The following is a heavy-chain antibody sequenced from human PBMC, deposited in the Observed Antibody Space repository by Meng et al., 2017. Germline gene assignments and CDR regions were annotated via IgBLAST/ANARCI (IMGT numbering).Heavy chain of an antibody. Sequence: TSMESGPALVKPTQTLTLTCTVSGVSLSTSGVGVGCIRQPPAKALEWLAFIYWDDDKRYSPSLKSRLTITKDTSKNQVVLTMTNMDPVDTATYYCAHRRGDSREGWFDPWGQGTLVTVSS. CDR2: IYWDDDK. D-gene: IGHD2-21*02. V-gene: IGHV2-5*02. CDR1: GVSLSTSGVG. CDR3: AHRRGDSREGWFDP. J-gene: IGHJ5*02.